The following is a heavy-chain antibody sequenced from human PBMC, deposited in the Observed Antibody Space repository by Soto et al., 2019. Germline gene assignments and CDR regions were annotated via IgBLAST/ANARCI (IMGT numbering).Heavy chain of an antibody. CDR3: ARGLRGGSSWYVDYGMDV. CDR2: INHSGST. CDR1: GGSFSGYY. V-gene: IGHV4-34*01. Sequence: QVQLQQWGAGLLKPSETLSLSCAVYGGSFSGYYWSWIRQPPGKGLEWIGEINHSGSTNYNPSLKSRVTSSVATSKNQLSPTLSSVTPADTAVYYCARGLRGGSSWYVDYGMDVWGRGTTVTVSS. D-gene: IGHD6-13*01. J-gene: IGHJ6*02.